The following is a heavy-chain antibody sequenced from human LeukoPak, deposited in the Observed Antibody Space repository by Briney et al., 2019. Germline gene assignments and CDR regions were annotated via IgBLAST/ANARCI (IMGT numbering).Heavy chain of an antibody. CDR3: ASSRLVRYFFDY. Sequence: SETLSLTCTVSGGSISSYFWSWIRQPPGKGLEWIGYIYYSGSASYNPSLKSRVTISVDTSKNQFSLKLSSVTAADTAVYYCASSRLVRYFFDYWGQGTLVTVSS. CDR1: GGSISSYF. J-gene: IGHJ4*02. V-gene: IGHV4-59*08. D-gene: IGHD3-16*01. CDR2: IYYSGSA.